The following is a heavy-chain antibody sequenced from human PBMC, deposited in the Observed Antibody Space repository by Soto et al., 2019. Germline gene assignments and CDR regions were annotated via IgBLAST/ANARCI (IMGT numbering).Heavy chain of an antibody. V-gene: IGHV3-30*18. CDR1: GFSFRSYG. CDR2: ISYDGRHE. CDR3: AKLVERVGGVPVVAY. Sequence: GGSLRLSCAVSGFSFRSYGMHWVRQAPGRGLEWVALISYDGRHEYYADSVKGRFTISRDNSQNTLILEMRNLRTDDTALYYCAKLVERVGGVPVVAYWGRGTLVTVSS. D-gene: IGHD6-6*01. J-gene: IGHJ4*02.